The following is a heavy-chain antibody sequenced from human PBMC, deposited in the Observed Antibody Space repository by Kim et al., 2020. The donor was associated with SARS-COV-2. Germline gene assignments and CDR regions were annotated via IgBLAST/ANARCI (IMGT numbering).Heavy chain of an antibody. Sequence: GGSLRLSCAASGFTFSSYAMSWVRQAPGKGLEWVSAISGSGGSTYYADSVKGRFTISRDNSKNTLYLQMNSLRAEDTAVYYCAKDLQGQWLVRGYFQHWGQGTLVTVSS. CDR3: AKDLQGQWLVRGYFQH. D-gene: IGHD6-19*01. V-gene: IGHV3-23*01. J-gene: IGHJ1*01. CDR2: ISGSGGST. CDR1: GFTFSSYA.